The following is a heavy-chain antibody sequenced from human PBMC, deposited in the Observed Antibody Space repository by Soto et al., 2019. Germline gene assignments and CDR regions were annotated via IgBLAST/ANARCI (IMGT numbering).Heavy chain of an antibody. Sequence: SAEISSKASGGIVSRYDIRGVRKTPGQGLEWMGAIIPIFDTANYAQKFQGRLTITADATTSSAYMELSSLSSEDTAIYYCAINEGSDVSNFDYWGQGTLVTVSS. CDR2: IIPIFDTA. CDR1: GGIVSRYD. J-gene: IGHJ4*02. CDR3: AINEGSDVSNFDY. D-gene: IGHD2-15*01. V-gene: IGHV1-69*13.